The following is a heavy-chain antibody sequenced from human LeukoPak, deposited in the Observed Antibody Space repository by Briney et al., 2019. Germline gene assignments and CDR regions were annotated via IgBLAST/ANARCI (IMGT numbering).Heavy chain of an antibody. D-gene: IGHD2-15*01. V-gene: IGHV3-30-3*01. CDR3: ARDIGGGGTYGMDV. J-gene: IGHJ6*02. CDR1: GFTFSSYA. Sequence: PGGSLRLSCAASGFTFSSYAMHWVRQAPGKGLEWVAVISYDGSNKYYADSVKGRFTISRDNSKNTLYLQMNSLRAEDTAVYYCARDIGGGGTYGMDVWGQGTTVTVSS. CDR2: ISYDGSNK.